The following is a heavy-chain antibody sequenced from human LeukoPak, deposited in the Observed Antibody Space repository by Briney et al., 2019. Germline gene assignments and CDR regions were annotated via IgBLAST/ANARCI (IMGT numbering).Heavy chain of an antibody. V-gene: IGHV4-59*01. D-gene: IGHD2-15*01. CDR1: GGSIGTYY. Sequence: PSETLSLTCTVSGGSIGTYYWSWLGQPPGKGLEWIGYVYYSGSSKYHPSLKSRVTISVDTSKNQFSLPLSSVTAADTAVYYCARNGYCSGSYCYGYYYYMDVWGTGTTVSVSS. J-gene: IGHJ6*03. CDR3: ARNGYCSGSYCYGYYYYMDV. CDR2: VYYSGSS.